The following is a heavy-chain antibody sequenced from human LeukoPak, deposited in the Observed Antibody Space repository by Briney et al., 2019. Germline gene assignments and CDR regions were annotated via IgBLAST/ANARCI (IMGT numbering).Heavy chain of an antibody. CDR3: AREGNHCSGGSCYGY. J-gene: IGHJ4*02. V-gene: IGHV4-34*01. D-gene: IGHD2-15*01. Sequence: SETLSLTCAVYGGSFSGYYWSWIRQLPGKGLEWIGEINHSGSTNYNPSLKSRVTISVDTSKNQFSLKLSSVTAADTAVYYCAREGNHCSGGSCYGYWGQGNLVTVSS. CDR2: INHSGST. CDR1: GGSFSGYY.